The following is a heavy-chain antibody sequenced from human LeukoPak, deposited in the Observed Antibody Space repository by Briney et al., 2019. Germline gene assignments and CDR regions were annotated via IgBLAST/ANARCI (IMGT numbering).Heavy chain of an antibody. Sequence: GESLKISCKGSGYSFTSYWIGWVRQMPGKGLEWMGIIYPGDSDTRYSPSFQGQVTISADKSISTAYLQWSSLKASDTAMYYCARVLAYCGGDCYLYDAFDIWGQGTMVTVSS. CDR2: IYPGDSDT. V-gene: IGHV5-51*01. D-gene: IGHD2-21*02. CDR3: ARVLAYCGGDCYLYDAFDI. J-gene: IGHJ3*02. CDR1: GYSFTSYW.